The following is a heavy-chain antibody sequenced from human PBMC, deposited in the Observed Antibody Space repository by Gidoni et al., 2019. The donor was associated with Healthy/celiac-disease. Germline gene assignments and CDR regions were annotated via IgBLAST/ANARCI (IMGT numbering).Heavy chain of an antibody. Sequence: QITLKESGPTLVKPTQTLTLTCTFSGFSLSTSGVGVGWIRQPPGKALEWLALIYWDDDKRYSPSLKSRLTITKDTSKNQVVLTMTNMDPVDTATYYCAHTFSPFSPGVIAKFDYWGQGTLVTVSS. D-gene: IGHD3-10*01. CDR1: GFSLSTSGVG. CDR2: IYWDDDK. V-gene: IGHV2-5*02. CDR3: AHTFSPFSPGVIAKFDY. J-gene: IGHJ4*02.